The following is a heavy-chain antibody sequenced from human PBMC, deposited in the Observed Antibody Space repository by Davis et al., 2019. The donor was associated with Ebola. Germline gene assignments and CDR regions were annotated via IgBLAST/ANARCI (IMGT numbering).Heavy chain of an antibody. Sequence: SETLSLTCTVPGGSISSHYWTWIRQPPGKGLEWIGYIYYSGSTNYNPSLKSRVTTSVDTSKNQFSPKLSSVTAADTAMYYCARGRVAVAGFDYWGQGILVTVSS. CDR3: ARGRVAVAGFDY. D-gene: IGHD6-19*01. CDR2: IYYSGST. V-gene: IGHV4-59*11. CDR1: GGSISSHY. J-gene: IGHJ4*02.